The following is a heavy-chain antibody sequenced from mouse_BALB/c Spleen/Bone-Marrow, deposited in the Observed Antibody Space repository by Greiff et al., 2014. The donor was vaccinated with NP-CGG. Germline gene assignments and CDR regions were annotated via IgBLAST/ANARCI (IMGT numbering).Heavy chain of an antibody. J-gene: IGHJ2*01. CDR2: ISYNGST. Sequence: VQLQQPGPGLVKPSQSLSLTCTVTGYSITSDYAWNWIRQFPGNKLEWMGYISYNGSTSYNPSLKSRISITRDTSKNQFFLQLNSVTTEDTATYYCARSWLRRGFDYWGQGTTLTVSS. CDR3: ARSWLRRGFDY. D-gene: IGHD2-2*01. CDR1: GYSITSDYA. V-gene: IGHV3-2*02.